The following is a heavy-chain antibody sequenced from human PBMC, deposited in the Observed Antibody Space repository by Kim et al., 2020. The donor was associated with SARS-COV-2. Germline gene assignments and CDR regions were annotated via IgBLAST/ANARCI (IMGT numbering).Heavy chain of an antibody. J-gene: IGHJ3*02. Sequence: TYAQGITGRFVFSLDTSVSTAYLQISSLKAEDTAVYYCARAKILRDAFDIWGQGTMVTVSS. D-gene: IGHD3-3*01. CDR3: ARAKILRDAFDI. V-gene: IGHV7-4-1*02.